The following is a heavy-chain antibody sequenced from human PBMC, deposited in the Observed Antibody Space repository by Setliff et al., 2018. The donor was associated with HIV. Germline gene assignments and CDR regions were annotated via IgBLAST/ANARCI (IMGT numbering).Heavy chain of an antibody. D-gene: IGHD2-15*01. CDR3: ARALYCSGGSCYSHYYYGMDV. Sequence: VKVSCKASGGTFSSYAISWVRQAPGQGLEWMGGIIPILGIANYAQKFQGRVTITADKSTSTAYMELSSLRSEDTAVYYCARALYCSGGSCYSHYYYGMDVWGQGTTVTVSS. CDR1: GGTFSSYA. CDR2: IIPILGIA. J-gene: IGHJ6*02. V-gene: IGHV1-69*10.